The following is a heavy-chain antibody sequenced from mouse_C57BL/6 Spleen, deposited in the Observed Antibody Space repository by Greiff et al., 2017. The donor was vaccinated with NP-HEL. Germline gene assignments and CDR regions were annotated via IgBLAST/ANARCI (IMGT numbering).Heavy chain of an antibody. CDR2: IWTGGGS. J-gene: IGHJ4*01. V-gene: IGHV2-9-1*01. Sequence: VQLKESGPGLVAPSQCLSITCTVSGFSLTSYAITWVRQPPGKGLEWLGVIWTGGGSTYNPALKARLSIAKDNSKSQVYLKMNSLHTDDTARYYCARDGNCEGAMDYWGQGTSVTVSS. CDR1: GFSLTSYA. CDR3: ARDGNCEGAMDY. D-gene: IGHD2-1*01.